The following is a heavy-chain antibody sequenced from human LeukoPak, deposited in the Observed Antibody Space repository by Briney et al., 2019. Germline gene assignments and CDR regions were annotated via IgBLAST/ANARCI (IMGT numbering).Heavy chain of an antibody. CDR1: GFTFSSYA. CDR2: ISGSGGST. J-gene: IGHJ4*02. V-gene: IGHV3-23*01. D-gene: IGHD3-22*01. CDR3: AKLTQYDSSGIDY. Sequence: AGGSLRLSCAASGFTFSSYAMSWVRQAPGKGLEWVSAISGSGGSTYYADSVKGRFTISRDNSKNTLYLQMNSLRAEDTAVYYCAKLTQYDSSGIDYWGQGTLVTVSS.